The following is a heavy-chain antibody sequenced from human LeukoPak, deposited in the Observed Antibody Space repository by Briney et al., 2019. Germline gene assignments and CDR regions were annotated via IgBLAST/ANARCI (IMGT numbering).Heavy chain of an antibody. D-gene: IGHD3-9*01. CDR1: GYTFTTHD. CDR3: ATDIYGHDDY. J-gene: IGHJ4*02. V-gene: IGHV1-8*01. CDR2: MNPGSGDT. Sequence: ASVKVSCKASGYTFTTHDLTWVRQATGQGLEWMGWMNPGSGDTAYAQKFQGRVTMTEDTSTDTAYMELSSLRSEDTAVYYCATDIYGHDDYWGQGTLVTVSS.